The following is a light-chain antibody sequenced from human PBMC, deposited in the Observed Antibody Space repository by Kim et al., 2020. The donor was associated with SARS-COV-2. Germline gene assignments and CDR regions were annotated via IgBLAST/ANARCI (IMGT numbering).Light chain of an antibody. CDR1: QGISNY. CDR3: QKYISAPFT. V-gene: IGKV1-27*01. J-gene: IGKJ3*01. CDR2: AAS. Sequence: DIQMTQSPSSLSASVGDRVTITCRASQGISNYLAWYQQKPVKVPKLLIYAASTLQSGVPSRFSGSGSGTDFTLTISSLQPEDVATYYCQKYISAPFTFGPGNEVDIK.